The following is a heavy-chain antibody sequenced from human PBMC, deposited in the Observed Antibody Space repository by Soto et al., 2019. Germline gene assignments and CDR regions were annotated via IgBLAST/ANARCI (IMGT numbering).Heavy chain of an antibody. CDR2: INSDATYR. J-gene: IGHJ4*02. Sequence: NPGGSLRLSCAGSGFTFSDYFITWIRQAPGKGLEWISYINSDATYRKYADSVKGRFTVSRDNAKNSVFLQMNSLRPEDTALYYCGKGDTIFGVVDDWGPGTLVTVSS. CDR3: GKGDTIFGVVDD. D-gene: IGHD3-3*01. V-gene: IGHV3-11*06. CDR1: GFTFSDYF.